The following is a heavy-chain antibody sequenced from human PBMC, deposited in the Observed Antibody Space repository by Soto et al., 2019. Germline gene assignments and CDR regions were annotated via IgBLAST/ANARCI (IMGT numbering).Heavy chain of an antibody. J-gene: IGHJ4*02. CDR1: GCSINSNAYY. CDR2: IHNSGSS. D-gene: IGHD5-12*01. CDR3: ARLRDGYNSFDY. V-gene: IGHV4-30-4*01. Sequence: PXETLALTCSVSGCSINSNAYYWSWIRQPPRKGLEWLGYIHNSGSSHYRPSLKSRLNISLDTSKNQFSLKLTSVTPADTAVYSCARLRDGYNSFDYWGLGILVTVSS.